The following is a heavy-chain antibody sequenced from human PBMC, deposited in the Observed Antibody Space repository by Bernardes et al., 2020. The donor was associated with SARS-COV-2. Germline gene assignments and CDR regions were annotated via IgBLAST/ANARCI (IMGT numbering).Heavy chain of an antibody. CDR2: IYYNGYT. D-gene: IGHD3-16*02. CDR3: ARHPLGQDDYLWGSYRYTVDS. Sequence: SESLSLTCTFSADSISGSSYYWGCLRQPPGKGLELIGSIYYNGYTYFNPSLRSRVTISVDTSTHRFSLTLSSVTAADTAVYFCARHPLGQDDYLWGSYRYTVDSWGQGNMVTVSS. J-gene: IGHJ4*02. CDR1: ADSISGSSYY. V-gene: IGHV4-39*01.